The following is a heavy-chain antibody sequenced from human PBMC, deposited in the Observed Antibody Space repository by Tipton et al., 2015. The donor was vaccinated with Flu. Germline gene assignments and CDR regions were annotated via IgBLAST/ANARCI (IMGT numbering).Heavy chain of an antibody. V-gene: IGHV4-61*08. J-gene: IGHJ3*02. D-gene: IGHD5-24*01. Sequence: TLSLTCTVSGGSVSNGDSYWSWIRQPPGKGLEWIGYIYYPGSTNYNPSLKSRVTISLDTSKNQFSLKLSSVTAADTAVYYCARGLRDGYNPHDAFDIWGQGTMVTVSS. CDR1: GGSVSNGDSY. CDR3: ARGLRDGYNPHDAFDI. CDR2: IYYPGST.